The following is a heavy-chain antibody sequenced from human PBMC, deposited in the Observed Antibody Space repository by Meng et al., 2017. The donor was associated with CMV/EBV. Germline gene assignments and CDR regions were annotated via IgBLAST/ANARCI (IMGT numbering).Heavy chain of an antibody. Sequence: KVSCKGSGYSFTSYWICWVRQMPGKGLEWMGIIYPGDSDTRYSPSFQGQVTISADKSISTAYLQWSSLKASDTAMYYCARHNFRSSSYYDFWSGPYYYGMDVWGQGTTVTVSS. CDR2: IYPGDSDT. V-gene: IGHV5-51*01. CDR1: GYSFTSYW. CDR3: ARHNFRSSSYYDFWSGPYYYGMDV. D-gene: IGHD3-3*01. J-gene: IGHJ6*02.